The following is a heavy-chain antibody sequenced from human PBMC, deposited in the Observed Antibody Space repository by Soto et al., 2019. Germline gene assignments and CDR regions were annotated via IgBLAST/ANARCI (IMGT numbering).Heavy chain of an antibody. J-gene: IGHJ4*02. CDR1: GFTFSTYW. CDR3: ARDRGWSSLDS. CDR2: IKSDGSST. V-gene: IGHV3-74*01. D-gene: IGHD6-19*01. Sequence: EVQLVESGGGLVQPGGSLRLSCAASGFTFSTYWMYWVRQAPGKGLVWVSRIKSDGSSTNYADSVKGRFTISRDNAKNTLYLQVISLRAEDTAVYYCARDRGWSSLDSWGQGTLVTVSS.